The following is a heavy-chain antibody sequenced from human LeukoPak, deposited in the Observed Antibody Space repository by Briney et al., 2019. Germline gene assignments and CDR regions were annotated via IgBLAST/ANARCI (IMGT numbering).Heavy chain of an antibody. D-gene: IGHD4-17*01. Sequence: GGSLRLSCVASGITFRNYAVTWVRQAPGRGLEWVSSITGSGDTRRYADSVKGRFTISRDNSVDTLYLQMNSLSAEDTAIYYCGKDPNGDYIGAFDFWGRGTMVTVSS. J-gene: IGHJ3*01. CDR2: ITGSGDTR. CDR3: GKDPNGDYIGAFDF. CDR1: GITFRNYA. V-gene: IGHV3-23*01.